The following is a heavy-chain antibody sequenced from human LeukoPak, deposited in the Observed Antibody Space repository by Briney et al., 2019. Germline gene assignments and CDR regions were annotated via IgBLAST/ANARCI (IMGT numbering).Heavy chain of an antibody. D-gene: IGHD3-10*01. J-gene: IGHJ4*02. V-gene: IGHV3-48*01. Sequence: PGGSLRLSCAASGFTFSSYSMNWVRQAPGKGLEWVSYITSSSSIIYYADSVKGRFTISRDNAKNTLYLQMNSLRAEDTAVYYCAKTGSGSYYFDYWGQGTLVTVSS. CDR1: GFTFSSYS. CDR2: ITSSSSII. CDR3: AKTGSGSYYFDY.